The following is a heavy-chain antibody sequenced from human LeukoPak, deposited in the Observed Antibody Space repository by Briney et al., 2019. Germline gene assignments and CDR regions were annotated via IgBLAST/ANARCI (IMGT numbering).Heavy chain of an antibody. CDR2: IYTDGST. CDR1: GASVNDNY. CDR3: TIGSSSGSLAY. D-gene: IGHD2-15*01. V-gene: IGHV4-4*08. Sequence: PSETLSLTCTVSGASVNDNYWSWSRQPPGKTLEWIARIYTDGSTNYNPSLKSRVSISFDTSTNHFSLSLRYVSAADTAIYYCTIGSSSGSLAYWGQGTLVTVSS. J-gene: IGHJ4*02.